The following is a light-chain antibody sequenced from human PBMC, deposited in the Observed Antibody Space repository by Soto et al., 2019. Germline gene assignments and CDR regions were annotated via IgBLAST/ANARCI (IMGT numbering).Light chain of an antibody. Sequence: QSALTQPASVSGSPGQSITISCTGTSNDVGSYNLVSWYQQHPGKAPKLLIYEDNKRPSGVSNRFSGSKSGNTASLTISSLQSEDEADYHCCSYATSRTYVFGTGTKLTV. J-gene: IGLJ1*01. CDR1: SNDVGSYNL. V-gene: IGLV2-23*01. CDR3: CSYATSRTYV. CDR2: EDN.